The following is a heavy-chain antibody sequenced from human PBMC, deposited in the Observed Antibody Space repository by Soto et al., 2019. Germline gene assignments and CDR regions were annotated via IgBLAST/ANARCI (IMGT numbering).Heavy chain of an antibody. CDR3: AGGSGTQCDY. CDR1: VGTFSSYA. D-gene: IGHD3-10*01. CDR2: IIPIFGTA. Sequence: QVQLVQSGSEVKKPGSSVKLYCKASVGTFSSYAITWVRQAPGQGLEWMGGIIPIFGTANYAQKLQGRVTITADKSTGTAYMELSSLRSEDTAVYYCAGGSGTQCDYWGQGTLVTVSS. V-gene: IGHV1-69*06. J-gene: IGHJ4*02.